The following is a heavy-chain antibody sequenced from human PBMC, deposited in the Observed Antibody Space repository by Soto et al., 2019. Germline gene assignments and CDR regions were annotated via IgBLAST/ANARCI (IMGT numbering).Heavy chain of an antibody. J-gene: IGHJ4*02. CDR3: AKDAGTLSGWWKESPNYFDY. CDR1: GFTFSSYA. D-gene: IGHD6-19*01. V-gene: IGHV3-23*01. Sequence: GGSLRLSCAASGFTFSSYAMSWVRQAPGKGLEWVSAISGSGGSTYYADSVKGRFTISRDNSKNTLYLQMNSLRAEDTAVYYCAKDAGTLSGWWKESPNYFDYWGQGTLVTVSS. CDR2: ISGSGGST.